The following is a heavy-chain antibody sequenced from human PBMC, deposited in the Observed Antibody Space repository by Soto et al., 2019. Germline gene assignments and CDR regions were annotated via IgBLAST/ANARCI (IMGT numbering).Heavy chain of an antibody. V-gene: IGHV3-33*01. CDR2: IWYDGSNK. CDR3: ARDPVAGRSIFDY. D-gene: IGHD6-19*01. Sequence: TGGSLRLSCAASGFTFSSYGMHWVRQAPGKGLEWVAVIWYDGSNKYYADSVKGRFTISRDNSKNTLYLQMNSLRAEDTAVYYCARDPVAGRSIFDYWGQGTLVTVSS. J-gene: IGHJ4*02. CDR1: GFTFSSYG.